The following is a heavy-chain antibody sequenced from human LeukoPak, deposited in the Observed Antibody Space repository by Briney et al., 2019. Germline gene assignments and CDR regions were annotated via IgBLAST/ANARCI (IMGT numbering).Heavy chain of an antibody. J-gene: IGHJ4*02. CDR2: INPDSGFT. V-gene: IGHV1-2*02. CDR1: GYKFTDDY. Sequence: ASVKVSCKASGYKFTDDYMHWVRQAPGQGLEFMGWINPDSGFTNYAQKFKGRVTMTRDTSISTAYLGGGSLTSDDTAVYYCAPTAEAYTSWWKVWGQGTLVTVS. D-gene: IGHD3-16*01. CDR3: APTAEAYTSWWKV.